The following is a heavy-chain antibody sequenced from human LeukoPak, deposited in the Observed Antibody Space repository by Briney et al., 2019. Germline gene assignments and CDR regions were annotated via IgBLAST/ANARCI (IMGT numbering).Heavy chain of an antibody. CDR2: IIPIFGTA. Sequence: SVKVSCKASGYTFTSYGISWVRQAPGQGLEWMGGIIPIFGTANYAQKFQGRVTITADESTSTAYMELSSLRSEDTAVYYCARPRGYCSGGSCYSEYYGMDVWGQGTTVTVSS. D-gene: IGHD2-15*01. CDR1: GYTFTSYG. J-gene: IGHJ6*02. V-gene: IGHV1-69*13. CDR3: ARPRGYCSGGSCYSEYYGMDV.